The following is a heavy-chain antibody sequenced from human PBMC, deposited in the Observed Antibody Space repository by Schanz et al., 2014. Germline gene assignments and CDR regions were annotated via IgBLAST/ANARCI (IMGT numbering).Heavy chain of an antibody. V-gene: IGHV3-23*04. Sequence: EVQLVESGGALVQPGGSVRLSCGASGFSFSTHWMAWVRQAPGKGLEWVSSIVGGGGRTYYADSVKGRFTSSRDNSKNTLYLQMNSLRVEDTAVYYCARDLISSGWYGWGQGTLVTVSS. CDR3: ARDLISSGWYG. CDR1: GFSFSTHW. J-gene: IGHJ4*02. CDR2: IVGGGGRT. D-gene: IGHD6-19*01.